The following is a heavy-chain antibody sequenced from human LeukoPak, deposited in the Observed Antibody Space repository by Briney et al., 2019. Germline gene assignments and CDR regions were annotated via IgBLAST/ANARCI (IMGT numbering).Heavy chain of an antibody. D-gene: IGHD3-22*01. J-gene: IGHJ4*02. CDR2: INPSGGST. CDR1: GYTFTSYY. V-gene: IGHV1-46*01. Sequence: EASVKVSCKASGYTFTSYYMHWVRQAPGQGLKWMGIINPSGGSTSYAQKFQGRVTMTRDMSTSTVYMELSSLRSEDTAVYYCARVSSGYYYFDYWGQGTLVTVSS. CDR3: ARVSSGYYYFDY.